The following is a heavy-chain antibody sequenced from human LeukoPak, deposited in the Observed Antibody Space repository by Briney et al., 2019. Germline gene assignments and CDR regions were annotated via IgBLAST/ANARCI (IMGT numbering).Heavy chain of an antibody. CDR1: GYTFTSYG. Sequence: ASVKVSCKASGYTFTSYGISWVRQAPGQGLEWMGWINPNSGGTNYAQKFQGRVTMTRDTSISTAYMELSRLRSDDTAVYYCARGSGSYYYYFDYWGQGTLVTVSS. CDR2: INPNSGGT. J-gene: IGHJ4*02. CDR3: ARGSGSYYYYFDY. V-gene: IGHV1-2*02. D-gene: IGHD1-26*01.